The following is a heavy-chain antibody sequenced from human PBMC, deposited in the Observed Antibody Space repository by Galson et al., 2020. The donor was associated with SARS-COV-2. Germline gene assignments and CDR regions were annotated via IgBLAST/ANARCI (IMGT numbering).Heavy chain of an antibody. CDR3: AKVAEDIAIVPAAPLDH. V-gene: IGHV3-23*01. CDR1: GFTFRYYA. CDR2: ISGGGTRI. Sequence: GGSLRLSCVASGFTFRYYAMSWVRQAPGQGLEWVSIISGGGTRIHYADSVKGRFTISRDNSKDIVYLEVQSLRAEDTAVYYCAKVAEDIAIVPAAPLDHWGQGTLVAVSS. J-gene: IGHJ4*02. D-gene: IGHD2-2*01.